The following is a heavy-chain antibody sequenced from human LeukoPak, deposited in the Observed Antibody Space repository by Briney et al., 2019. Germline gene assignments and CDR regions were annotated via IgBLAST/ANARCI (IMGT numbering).Heavy chain of an antibody. Sequence: GGSLRLSCAASGFTSSSYAMSWVRQAPGKGLEWVSAISGSGGSTYYADSAKGRFTISRDNSKNTLYLQMNSLRAEDTAVYYCAKDSDIVVVVAPSDDAFDIWGQGTMVTVSS. CDR2: ISGSGGST. J-gene: IGHJ3*02. D-gene: IGHD2-15*01. CDR3: AKDSDIVVVVAPSDDAFDI. V-gene: IGHV3-23*01. CDR1: GFTSSSYA.